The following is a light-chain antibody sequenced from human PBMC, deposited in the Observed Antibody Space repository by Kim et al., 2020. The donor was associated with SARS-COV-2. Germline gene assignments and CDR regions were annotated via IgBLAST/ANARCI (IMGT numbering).Light chain of an antibody. CDR2: DTS. CDR1: TGSVTSGHY. V-gene: IGLV7-46*01. CDR3: LLSYTGALVV. J-gene: IGLJ2*01. Sequence: QAVVTQEPSLTVSPGGTVTLTCGSSTGSVTSGHYPYWFQQKPGQAPRTLIYDTSKKHSWTPARFSGSLLGGKAALTLSGAQPEDEADYYCLLSYTGALVVFGGGTQLTVL.